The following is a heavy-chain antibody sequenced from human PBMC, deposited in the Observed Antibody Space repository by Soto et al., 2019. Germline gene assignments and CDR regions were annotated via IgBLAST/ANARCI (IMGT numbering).Heavy chain of an antibody. V-gene: IGHV3-23*01. Sequence: PGGSLRLSCAASGFTFSSYAMSWVRQAPGKGLEWVSGISNSGTSTYYADSVKGRFAISRDNSKNTLYLQMNSLRAEDTAVYYCARDKSPYSSGDAFDIWGQGTMVTVSS. D-gene: IGHD6-19*01. CDR3: ARDKSPYSSGDAFDI. CDR1: GFTFSSYA. J-gene: IGHJ3*02. CDR2: ISNSGTST.